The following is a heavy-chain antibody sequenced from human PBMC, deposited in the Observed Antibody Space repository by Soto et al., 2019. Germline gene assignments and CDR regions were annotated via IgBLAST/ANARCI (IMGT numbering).Heavy chain of an antibody. Sequence: PGGSLRLSCAASGFTFSSYWMHWVRQAPGKGLVWVSRINSDESSANYADSVKGRFTISRDSAKNTVYLQMSSLSDEDTATYFCARGVESTRNAMDVWGQGTTVTVSS. CDR1: GFTFSSYW. J-gene: IGHJ6*02. V-gene: IGHV3-74*01. CDR3: ARGVESTRNAMDV. CDR2: INSDESSA. D-gene: IGHD2-15*01.